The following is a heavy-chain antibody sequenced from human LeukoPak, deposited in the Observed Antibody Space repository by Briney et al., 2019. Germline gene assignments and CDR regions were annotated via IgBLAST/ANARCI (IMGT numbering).Heavy chain of an antibody. J-gene: IGHJ4*02. CDR1: GGSISSCGYY. Sequence: SRTLSLTCTVSGGSISSCGYYWSWIRQHPGKGLEWIGYIYYSGSTYYNPSLKSRVTISVDTSKNQFSLKLSSVTAADTAVYYCARDSMVRGAYDYWGQGTLVTVSS. D-gene: IGHD3-10*01. CDR3: ARDSMVRGAYDY. CDR2: IYYSGST. V-gene: IGHV4-31*03.